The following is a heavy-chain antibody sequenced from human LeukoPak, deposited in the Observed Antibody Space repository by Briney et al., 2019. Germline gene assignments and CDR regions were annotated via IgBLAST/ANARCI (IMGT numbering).Heavy chain of an antibody. Sequence: SVKVSCKASGGTFSSYAISWVRQAPGQGLEWMGGIIPIFGTANYAQKFQGRVTITADESTSTAYMELSSLRSEDTAVYYCARAGRYYYDSSGYLGPAYWGQGTLVTVSS. D-gene: IGHD3-22*01. J-gene: IGHJ4*02. CDR2: IIPIFGTA. CDR3: ARAGRYYYDSSGYLGPAY. CDR1: GGTFSSYA. V-gene: IGHV1-69*13.